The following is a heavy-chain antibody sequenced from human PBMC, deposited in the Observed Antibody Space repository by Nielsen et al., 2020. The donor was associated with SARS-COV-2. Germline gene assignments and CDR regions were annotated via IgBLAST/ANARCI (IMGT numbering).Heavy chain of an antibody. J-gene: IGHJ3*02. V-gene: IGHV3-30*04. CDR3: ARVWYYDSSGYWSAFDI. CDR2: ISYDRSSK. D-gene: IGHD3-22*01. CDR1: GFTFSSYA. Sequence: GGSLRLSCAASGFTFSSYAMHWVRQAPGKGLEWVAVISYDRSSKYYADSVKGRFTISRDNSKNTLYLQMNSLRAEDTAVYYCARVWYYDSSGYWSAFDIWGQGTMVTVSS.